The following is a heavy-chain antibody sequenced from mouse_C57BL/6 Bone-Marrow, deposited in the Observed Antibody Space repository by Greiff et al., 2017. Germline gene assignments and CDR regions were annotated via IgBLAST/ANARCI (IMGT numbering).Heavy chain of an antibody. CDR1: GFNIKDYY. Sequence: VQLQQSGAELVKPGASVKLSCTASGFNIKDYYMHWVKQRTEQGLEWIGRIDPEDGETKSAPKFQGKAPITADTSSNTAYLQLSSLTSEDTAVYYCATYYYGSSYVDDFDYWGQGTTLTVSS. CDR2: IDPEDGET. CDR3: ATYYYGSSYVDDFDY. J-gene: IGHJ2*01. V-gene: IGHV14-2*01. D-gene: IGHD1-1*01.